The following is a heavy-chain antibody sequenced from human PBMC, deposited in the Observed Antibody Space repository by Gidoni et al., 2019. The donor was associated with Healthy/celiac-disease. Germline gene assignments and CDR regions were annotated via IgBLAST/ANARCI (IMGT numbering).Heavy chain of an antibody. CDR1: GGSFSGYY. CDR2: INHSGST. J-gene: IGHJ5*02. CDR3: AGGSVVGTGGPNHNRFDP. Sequence: QVQLQQWGAGLLKPSETLSFTCAVYGGSFSGYYWGWIRQPPGKGLEWIGEINHSGSTNYNPSLKMRVNISISTSKTQVSLKLSLVNAGDPAVYYWAGGSVVGTGGPNHNRFDPWGQGTLVTVSS. D-gene: IGHD2-21*02. V-gene: IGHV4-34*01.